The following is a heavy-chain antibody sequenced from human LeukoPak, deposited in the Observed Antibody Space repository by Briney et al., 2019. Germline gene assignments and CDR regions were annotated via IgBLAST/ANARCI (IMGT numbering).Heavy chain of an antibody. D-gene: IGHD3-10*01. J-gene: IGHJ4*02. CDR3: AREVGYASGSYY. Sequence: EPSETLSLTCTVSGGSISSYYWSWVRQPAGKGLEWIGRIYSSGSTNYNPSLESRVTMSVDTSKNQFSLKVYSVTAADTAVYYCAREVGYASGSYYWGQGTLVTVSS. CDR1: GGSISSYY. CDR2: IYSSGST. V-gene: IGHV4-4*07.